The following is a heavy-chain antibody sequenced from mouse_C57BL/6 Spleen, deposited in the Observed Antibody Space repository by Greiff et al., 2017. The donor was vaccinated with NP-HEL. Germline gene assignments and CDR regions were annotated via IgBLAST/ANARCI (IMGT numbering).Heavy chain of an antibody. D-gene: IGHD2-1*01. Sequence: LQQSGAELVRPGASVTLSCKASGYTFTDYEMHWVKQTPVHGLEWIGAIDPETGGTAYNQKFKGKAILTADKSSSTAYMELRSLTSEDSAVYYCTRQGNYPFDYWGQGTTLTVSS. J-gene: IGHJ2*01. CDR3: TRQGNYPFDY. CDR2: IDPETGGT. V-gene: IGHV1-15*01. CDR1: GYTFTDYE.